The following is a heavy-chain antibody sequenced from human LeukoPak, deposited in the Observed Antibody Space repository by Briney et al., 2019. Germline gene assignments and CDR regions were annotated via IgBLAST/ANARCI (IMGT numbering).Heavy chain of an antibody. CDR1: GGSISSSSYY. CDR2: IYYSGST. V-gene: IGHV4-39*01. Sequence: SETLSLTCTVSGGSISSSSYYWGWIRQPPGKGLEWIGSIYYSGSTYYNPSLKSRVTISVDTSKNQFSLKLSSVTAADTAVYYCARHAVTTVNQVNWFDPWGQGTLVTVSS. CDR3: ARHAVTTVNQVNWFDP. J-gene: IGHJ5*02. D-gene: IGHD4-17*01.